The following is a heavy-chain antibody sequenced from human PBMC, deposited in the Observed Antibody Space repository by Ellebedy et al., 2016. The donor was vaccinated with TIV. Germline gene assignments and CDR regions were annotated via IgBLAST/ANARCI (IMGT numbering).Heavy chain of an antibody. CDR1: GGSFSGYY. CDR3: ARVRGDYYYGMDV. V-gene: IGHV4-34*01. J-gene: IGHJ6*02. Sequence: SETLSLXCAVYGGSFSGYYWGWIRQPPGEGLEWIGEINHSGSTNYNPSLKSRVTISVDTSKNQFSLKLSSVTAADTAVYYCARVRGDYYYGMDVWGQGTTVTVSS. CDR2: INHSGST.